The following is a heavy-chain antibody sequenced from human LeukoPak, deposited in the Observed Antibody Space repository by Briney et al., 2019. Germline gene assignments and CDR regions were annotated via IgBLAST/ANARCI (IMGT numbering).Heavy chain of an antibody. CDR3: ARRGGEMVFDY. V-gene: IGHV3-48*01. J-gene: IGHJ4*02. CDR2: ISSSSSTM. Sequence: PGGSLRLSCAASGFTFSSYSMNWVRQAPGKGLEWVSYISSSSSTMYYADSVKGRFTISRDNAQNSLYLQMNSLRAEDTAVYYCARRGGEMVFDYWGQGTLVTVSS. CDR1: GFTFSSYS. D-gene: IGHD3-10*01.